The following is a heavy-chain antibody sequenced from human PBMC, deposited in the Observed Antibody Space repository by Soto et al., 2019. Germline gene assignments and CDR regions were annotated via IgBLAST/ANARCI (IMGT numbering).Heavy chain of an antibody. V-gene: IGHV1-69*12. CDR2: IIPVFGTP. CDR1: GGSLSNFG. Sequence: QVQLVQSGAEVKKPGSSVKVSCTASGGSLSNFGISWVRQAPGQGLEWMGAIIPVFGTPNYAQKFQDRVTINADESTTTGYMEVRSLTSADTAVYYCARGDATKIVVTTYYAMDVWGQGTTVTVSS. CDR3: ARGDATKIVVTTYYAMDV. D-gene: IGHD3-22*01. J-gene: IGHJ6*02.